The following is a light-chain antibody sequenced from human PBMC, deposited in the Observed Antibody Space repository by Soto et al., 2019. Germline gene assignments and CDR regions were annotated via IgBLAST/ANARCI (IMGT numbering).Light chain of an antibody. CDR2: WAS. Sequence: DIVMTQSPDSLAVSLGERATINCKSSQSVLYSSNNKNYLAWYQQKPGQPPKLLIYWASTRESGVPDRLSGSGSGTDCVLTSSSLQAEDVAVYYCQQYYSTPLTFGGGTKVEIK. CDR3: QQYYSTPLT. CDR1: QSVLYSSNNKNY. V-gene: IGKV4-1*01. J-gene: IGKJ4*01.